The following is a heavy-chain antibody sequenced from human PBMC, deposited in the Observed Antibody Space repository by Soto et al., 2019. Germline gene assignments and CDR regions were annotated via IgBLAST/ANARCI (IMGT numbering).Heavy chain of an antibody. CDR1: GDSVSSNSAA. CDR2: TYYRPKWYN. Sequence: SQTLSLTCAISGDSVSSNSAAWNWIRQSPSRGLEWLGRTYYRPKWYNDYAVSVKSRITINPDTSKNQFSLQLNSVTPEDTAVYYCARDRGYSSSWYAVGYFDYWGQGTLVTVS. CDR3: ARDRGYSSSWYAVGYFDY. J-gene: IGHJ4*02. V-gene: IGHV6-1*01. D-gene: IGHD6-13*01.